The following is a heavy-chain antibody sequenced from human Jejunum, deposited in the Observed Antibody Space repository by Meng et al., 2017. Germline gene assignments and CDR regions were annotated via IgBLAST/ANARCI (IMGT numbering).Heavy chain of an antibody. Sequence: QVQLVESGGGLVKPGGSLRLSCAASGFTFSDYYMSWIRQAPGEGLFWVSYISGSGNTIYYADSVKGRFTISRDNAKNSPYLQMNSLRAEDTAVYFCARDRGRDGYSSDYWGQGTLVTVSS. CDR2: ISGSGNTI. J-gene: IGHJ4*02. D-gene: IGHD5-24*01. V-gene: IGHV3-11*01. CDR3: ARDRGRDGYSSDY. CDR1: GFTFSDYY.